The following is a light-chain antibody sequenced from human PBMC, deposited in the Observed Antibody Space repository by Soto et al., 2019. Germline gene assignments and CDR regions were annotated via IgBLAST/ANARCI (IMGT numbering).Light chain of an antibody. CDR3: QQRSNWPRIT. CDR2: GAS. V-gene: IGKV3-11*01. CDR1: QTVSHY. J-gene: IGKJ5*01. Sequence: ETVLTQSPGSLSSTPGDRATLSFRAIQTVSHYLLWYQQKPGQAPRLLIYGASNRATGIPARFSGSGSGTDFTLTISSLEPEDFAVYYCQQRSNWPRITFGQGKRLEI.